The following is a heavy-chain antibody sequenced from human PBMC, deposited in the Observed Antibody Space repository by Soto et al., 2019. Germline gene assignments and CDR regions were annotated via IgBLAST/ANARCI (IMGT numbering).Heavy chain of an antibody. CDR1: GFTFSTYA. CDR2: VGGDGGSA. D-gene: IGHD2-2*01. J-gene: IGHJ6*02. V-gene: IGHV3-23*01. Sequence: PGGSLRLSCAASGFTFSTYAMSWVRQAPGKGLEWVSSVGGDGGSANYADSVKGRFTISRDNAKNSLYLQMNSLRAEDTAVYYCARVGVVVVPAARGPHYYYYGMDVWGQGTTVTVSS. CDR3: ARVGVVVVPAARGPHYYYYGMDV.